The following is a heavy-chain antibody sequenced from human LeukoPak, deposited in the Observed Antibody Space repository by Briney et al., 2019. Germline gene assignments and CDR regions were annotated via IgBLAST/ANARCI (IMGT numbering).Heavy chain of an antibody. V-gene: IGHV1-46*01. J-gene: IGHJ4*02. CDR3: AIDSSGYYYGGDY. CDR2: INPSGGST. CDR1: GYAFTSYY. D-gene: IGHD3-22*01. Sequence: ASVKVSCKASGYAFTSYYMHWVRQAPGQGLEWMGIINPSGGSTSYAQKFQGRVTMTRDTSTSTVYMELSSLRSEDTAVYYCAIDSSGYYYGGDYWGQGTLVTVSS.